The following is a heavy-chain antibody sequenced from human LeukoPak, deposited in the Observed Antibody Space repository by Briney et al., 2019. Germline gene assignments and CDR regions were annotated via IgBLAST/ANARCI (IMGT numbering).Heavy chain of an antibody. D-gene: IGHD6-13*01. CDR2: IRSSGSTT. CDR1: GFTFSTYS. V-gene: IGHV3-48*01. CDR3: ARGPYSSNWYVDY. J-gene: IGHJ4*02. Sequence: GGSLRLSCTASGFTFSTYSMIWVRQAPGKGLEWVSYIRSSGSTTYYADSVQGRFTISRDDAENSLYLQMNSLRAEDTAVYYCARGPYSSNWYVDYWGQGTLVTVAS.